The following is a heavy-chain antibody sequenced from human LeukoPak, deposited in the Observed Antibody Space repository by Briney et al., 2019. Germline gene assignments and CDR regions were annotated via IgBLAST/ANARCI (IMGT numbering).Heavy chain of an antibody. D-gene: IGHD6-13*01. J-gene: IGHJ4*02. Sequence: SETLSLTCTVSGGSISSYYWSWIRQPPGKGLEWIGYIYYSGSTNYNPSLKSRVTISVDTSKNQFSLKLSSVTAADTAVYYCARRSVYSSSYFDYWGQGTLVTVSS. CDR2: IYYSGST. V-gene: IGHV4-59*01. CDR3: ARRSVYSSSYFDY. CDR1: GGSISSYY.